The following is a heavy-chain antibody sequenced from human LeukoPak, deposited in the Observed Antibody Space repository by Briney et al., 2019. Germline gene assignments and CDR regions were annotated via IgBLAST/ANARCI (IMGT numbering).Heavy chain of an antibody. CDR1: GFTFSSNW. CDR3: ARAYSYAFEP. V-gene: IGHV3-7*04. CDR2: VKQDGSET. J-gene: IGHJ5*02. D-gene: IGHD5-18*01. Sequence: PVGSLRLSCAASGFTFSSNWMSWVRQAPGKGLEWVANVKQDGSETYYVDAVKGRFTITRDNAKNSLFLQMNTLRVEDTAVYYCARAYSYAFEPWGQGTLVTVSS.